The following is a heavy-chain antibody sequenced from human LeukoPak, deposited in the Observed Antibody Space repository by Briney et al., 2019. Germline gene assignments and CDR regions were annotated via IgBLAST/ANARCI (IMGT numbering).Heavy chain of an antibody. D-gene: IGHD3-22*01. CDR1: GYTLTDLS. Sequence: GASVKVSCKVSGYTLTDLSMHWVRQAPGKGLEWMGGFDPEDGETIYAQKFQGRVTMTEDTSTDTAYMELSSLRSEDTAVYYCATPAELVVVNGFDYWGQGTLVTVSS. J-gene: IGHJ4*02. CDR3: ATPAELVVVNGFDY. CDR2: FDPEDGET. V-gene: IGHV1-24*01.